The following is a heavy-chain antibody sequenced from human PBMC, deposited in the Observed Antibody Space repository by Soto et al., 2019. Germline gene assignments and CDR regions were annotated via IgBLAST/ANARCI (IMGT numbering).Heavy chain of an antibody. CDR1: GGSISSGGYY. CDR3: ARMNYYDTSGYPFDY. J-gene: IGHJ4*02. D-gene: IGHD3-22*01. CDR2: IYYSGST. Sequence: TLSLTCTVSGGSISSGGYYWSWIRQHPGKGLEWIGYIYYSGSTYYTPSLKSRVTISVDTSKNQFSLKLNSVTAADTAVYFCARMNYYDTSGYPFDYWGQGMMVSVS. V-gene: IGHV4-31*03.